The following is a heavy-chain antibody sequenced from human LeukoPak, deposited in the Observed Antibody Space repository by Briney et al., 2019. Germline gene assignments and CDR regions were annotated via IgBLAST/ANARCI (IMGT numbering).Heavy chain of an antibody. V-gene: IGHV3-7*01. CDR2: INEDGSDK. J-gene: IGHJ4*02. D-gene: IGHD5-12*01. Sequence: GGSLRLSCAVSGFTFSDYRMTWVRQAPGKGLEWVANINEDGSDKKYVDSVKGRFTISRDNAENSLYLQMNSLKAEDTSVYYCARAGLYSGSGLDYWGQGILVTVSS. CDR3: ARAGLYSGSGLDY. CDR1: GFTFSDYR.